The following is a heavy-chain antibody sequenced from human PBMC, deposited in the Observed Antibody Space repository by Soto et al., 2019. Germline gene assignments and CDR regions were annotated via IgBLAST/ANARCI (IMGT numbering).Heavy chain of an antibody. D-gene: IGHD3-16*01. CDR1: GFTFGDYA. Sequence: GGSLRLSCTTSGFTFGDYALSWVRQAPGRGLEWVGFIRRNAYGGTTDYAASVKGRFTISRDDSKRIVYLQMNSLRTEDTALYYCTRASSLDFDFWGQGTLVTVSS. J-gene: IGHJ4*02. CDR3: TRASSLDFDF. CDR2: IRRNAYGGTT. V-gene: IGHV3-49*04.